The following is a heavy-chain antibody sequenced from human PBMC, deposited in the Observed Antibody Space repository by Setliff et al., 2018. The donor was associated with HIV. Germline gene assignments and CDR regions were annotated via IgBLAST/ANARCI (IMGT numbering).Heavy chain of an antibody. V-gene: IGHV3-74*01. CDR3: AKDFFTGGFDP. J-gene: IGHJ5*02. D-gene: IGHD1-1*01. CDR1: GFTFRTYG. CDR2: INSEGRNS. Sequence: PGGSLRLSCAASGFTFRTYGMHWVRQVPGKGLEWVSRINSEGRNSAYADSVKGRFTISRGSAKNTLYLQMDSLRGDDTAVYYCAKDFFTGGFDPWGQGTLVTVSS.